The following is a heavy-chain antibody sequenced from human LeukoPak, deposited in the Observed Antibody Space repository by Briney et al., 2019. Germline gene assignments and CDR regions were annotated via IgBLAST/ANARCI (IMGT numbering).Heavy chain of an antibody. J-gene: IGHJ4*02. CDR2: FYDTRSP. CDR3: ARGRGSLTY. CDR1: GGSISLYY. Sequence: SETLSLTCTVSGGSISLYYWSWIRQPPGKGLEWIGYFYDTRSPKYNPSLERRVTISVDMSRNQFSLNLTSVPAADTAVYYCARGRGSLTYWGQGTLATVSS. D-gene: IGHD3-10*01. V-gene: IGHV4-59*01.